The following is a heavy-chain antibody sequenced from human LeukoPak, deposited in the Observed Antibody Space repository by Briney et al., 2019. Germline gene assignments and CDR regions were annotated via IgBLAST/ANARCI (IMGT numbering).Heavy chain of an antibody. CDR3: AREFSGELFDY. V-gene: IGHV1-2*02. Sequence: ASVKVSCKASGYTFTSYGISWVRQAPGQGLEWMGWINPNSGGTNYAQKFQGRVTMTRDTSISTAYMELSRLRSDDTAVYYCAREFSGELFDYWGQGTLVTVSS. CDR2: INPNSGGT. J-gene: IGHJ4*02. D-gene: IGHD1-26*01. CDR1: GYTFTSYG.